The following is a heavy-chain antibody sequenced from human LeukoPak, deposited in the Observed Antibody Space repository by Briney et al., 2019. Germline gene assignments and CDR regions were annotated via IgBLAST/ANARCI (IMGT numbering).Heavy chain of an antibody. D-gene: IGHD5-24*01. CDR1: GGSFSGYY. Sequence: SETLSLTCAVYGGSFSGYYWSWIRQPPGKGLEWIGEINHSGSTNYNPSLKSRVTISVDTSKNQFSLKLSSVTAADTAVYYCARASRRWLHPQNYFDYWGQGTLVTVSS. V-gene: IGHV4-34*01. CDR3: ARASRRWLHPQNYFDY. CDR2: INHSGST. J-gene: IGHJ4*02.